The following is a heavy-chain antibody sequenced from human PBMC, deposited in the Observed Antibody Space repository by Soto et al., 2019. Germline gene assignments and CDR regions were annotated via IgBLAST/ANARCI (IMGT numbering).Heavy chain of an antibody. CDR2: ISSSGSTI. V-gene: IGHV3-48*03. CDR1: GFTFSSYE. Sequence: EVQLVESGGGLVQPGGSLRLSCAASGFTFSSYEMNWVRQAPGKGLEWVSYISSSGSTIYYADSVKGQFTISRDNAKNSLYLQMNSLRAEDTAVYYCARDMVVYGDYPDYYGMDVWGQGTTVTVSS. J-gene: IGHJ6*02. CDR3: ARDMVVYGDYPDYYGMDV. D-gene: IGHD4-17*01.